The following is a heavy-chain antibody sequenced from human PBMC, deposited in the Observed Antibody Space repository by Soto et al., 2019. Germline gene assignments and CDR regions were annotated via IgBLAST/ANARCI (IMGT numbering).Heavy chain of an antibody. CDR1: GDSVSSDNYY. CDR2: IYSSGST. D-gene: IGHD5-18*01. Sequence: QVQLQESGPGLVKPSETLSLTCTVSGDSVSSDNYYWTWIRQPPGKGLEWIGYIYSSGSTNYNPSLKSRVTISLDTSSNQFSLKLTSVTAADTAVYYCARDIRGYSRAFDYRGQGTLVTVSS. V-gene: IGHV4-61*01. CDR3: ARDIRGYSRAFDY. J-gene: IGHJ4*02.